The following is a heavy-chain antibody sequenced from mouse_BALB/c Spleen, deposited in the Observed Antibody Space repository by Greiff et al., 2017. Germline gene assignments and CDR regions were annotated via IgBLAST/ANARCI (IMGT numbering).Heavy chain of an antibody. V-gene: IGHV1S137*01. CDR1: GYTFTDYA. Sequence: QVQLQQSGAELVRPGVSVKISCKGSGYTFTDYAMHWVKQSHAKSLEWIGVISTYYGDASYNQKFKGKATMTVDKSSSTAYMELARLTSEDSAIYYCARDYYGSSLFDYWGQGTTLTVSS. J-gene: IGHJ2*01. CDR3: ARDYYGSSLFDY. CDR2: ISTYYGDA. D-gene: IGHD1-1*01.